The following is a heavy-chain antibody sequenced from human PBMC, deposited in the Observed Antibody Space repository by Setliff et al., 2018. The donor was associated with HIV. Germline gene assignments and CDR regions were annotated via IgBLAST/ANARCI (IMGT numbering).Heavy chain of an antibody. CDR3: ARRGRDGVLIVFATGFDP. V-gene: IGHV4-34*12. J-gene: IGHJ5*02. D-gene: IGHD2-8*01. CDR2: IIPSGST. CDR1: GGSFSGYY. Sequence: PSETLSLTCDVFGGSFSGYYWSWIRQPPGKGLEWIGEIIPSGSTNYNPSLKSRVTISADTSKRQFSLKLSSVTAADTAVYYCARRGRDGVLIVFATGFDPWGQGTLVTVSS.